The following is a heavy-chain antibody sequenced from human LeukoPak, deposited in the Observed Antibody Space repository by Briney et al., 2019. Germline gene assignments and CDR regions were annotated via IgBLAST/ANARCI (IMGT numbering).Heavy chain of an antibody. Sequence: SVKVSCKASGGTFSSYAISWVRQAPGQGLEWMGRIIPILGIASYAQKFQGRVTITADKSTSTAYMELSSLRSEDTAVYYCASAYYDFWSGLPYDYWGQGTLVTVSS. D-gene: IGHD3-3*01. J-gene: IGHJ4*02. V-gene: IGHV1-69*04. CDR2: IIPILGIA. CDR3: ASAYYDFWSGLPYDY. CDR1: GGTFSSYA.